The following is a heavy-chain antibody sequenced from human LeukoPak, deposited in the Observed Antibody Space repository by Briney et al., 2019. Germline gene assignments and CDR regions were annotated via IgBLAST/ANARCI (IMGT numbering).Heavy chain of an antibody. CDR2: MNPNSGNT. CDR1: GYTFTSYD. CDR3: ASEFSSGWYSGNWFDP. V-gene: IGHV1-8*03. J-gene: IGHJ5*02. Sequence: ASVKVSCKASGYTFTSYDINWVRQATGQGLEWMGWMNPNSGNTGYAQKFQGRVTITRDTSISTPYMELRRLRSDDTAVYYCASEFSSGWYSGNWFDPWGQGTLVTVSS. D-gene: IGHD6-19*01.